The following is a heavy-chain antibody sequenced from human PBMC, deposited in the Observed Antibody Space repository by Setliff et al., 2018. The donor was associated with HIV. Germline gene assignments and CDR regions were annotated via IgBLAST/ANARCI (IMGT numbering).Heavy chain of an antibody. CDR3: ARDGMATIGYYYYYYYMDV. J-gene: IGHJ6*03. CDR2: ISYDGSYI. V-gene: IGHV3-30*04. D-gene: IGHD5-12*01. Sequence: GGSLRLSCAASGFTFSSHSMNWVRQAPGKGLEWVAFISYDGSYIYYADSMKGRFTISRDNSKNTLYLQMNSLRAEDTAVYYCARDGMATIGYYYYYYYMDVWGKGTTVTVS. CDR1: GFTFSSHS.